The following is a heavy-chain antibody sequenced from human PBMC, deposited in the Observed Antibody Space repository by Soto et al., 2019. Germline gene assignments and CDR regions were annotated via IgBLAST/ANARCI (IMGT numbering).Heavy chain of an antibody. J-gene: IGHJ4*02. CDR2: IYYDGDT. CDR3: ARLGYSYGFGGDFDY. Sequence: QLQLQESGPGLVKPSETLSLTCTVSGGSISSTSYYWGWIRQPPGKGLEWIGTIYYDGDTYYNPSLKSRVTISVDTSKNQFSLKLRFVTAADTAVYYCARLGYSYGFGGDFDYWGQGNLVTVSS. D-gene: IGHD5-18*01. V-gene: IGHV4-39*01. CDR1: GGSISSTSYY.